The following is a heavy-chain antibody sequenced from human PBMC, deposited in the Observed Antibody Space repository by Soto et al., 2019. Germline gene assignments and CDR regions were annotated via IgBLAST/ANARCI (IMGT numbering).Heavy chain of an antibody. CDR1: GGSISSYY. CDR2: IYYSGST. CDR3: ARDRDSGSYYRGGMDV. Sequence: QVQLQESGPGLVKPSETLSLTCTVSGGSISSYYWSWIRQPPGKGLEWIGYIYYSGSTNYNPSLKSRVTISVDTSKNPFSLKLSSVTAADTAVYYCARDRDSGSYYRGGMDVWGQGTTVTVSS. V-gene: IGHV4-59*01. D-gene: IGHD3-10*01. J-gene: IGHJ6*02.